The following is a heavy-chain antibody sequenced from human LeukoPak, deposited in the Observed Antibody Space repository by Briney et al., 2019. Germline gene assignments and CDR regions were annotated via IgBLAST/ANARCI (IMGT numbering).Heavy chain of an antibody. D-gene: IGHD3-10*01. CDR2: INEGGSEK. CDR1: GFTFSNYW. Sequence: GGSLRLSRAASGFTFSNYWMSWVRQAPGKGLDWVAKINEGGSEKHYVDSVKGRFTISRDNSKNTLYLQMNSLRAEDTAVYYCAKDQRITMVRGVLWPIDYWGQGTLVTVSS. CDR3: AKDQRITMVRGVLWPIDY. J-gene: IGHJ4*02. V-gene: IGHV3-7*01.